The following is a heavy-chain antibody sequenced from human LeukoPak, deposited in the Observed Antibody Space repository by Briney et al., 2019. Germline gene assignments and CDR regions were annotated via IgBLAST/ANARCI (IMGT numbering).Heavy chain of an antibody. CDR1: GFTFDDYA. V-gene: IGHV3-9*01. CDR2: ISWHSGSI. D-gene: IGHD1-26*01. Sequence: GGSLRLSCAASGFTFDDYAMHWVRQAPGKGLEWVSGISWHSGSIGYADSVKGRFTISTDNAKNALYLQMNSLRAEDTVLYYCGKEGSRENWYFYLWGRGTLVTVSS. CDR3: GKEGSRENWYFYL. J-gene: IGHJ2*01.